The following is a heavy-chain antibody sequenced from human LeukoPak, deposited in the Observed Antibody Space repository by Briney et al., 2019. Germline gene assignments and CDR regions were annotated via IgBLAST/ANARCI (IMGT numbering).Heavy chain of an antibody. J-gene: IGHJ4*02. Sequence: SETLSLTCAVYGGSFSGYYWNWIRQPPGKGLEWIGEINHSGSTNYNPSLKSRVTISVDTSKNQFSLKLSSVTAADTAVCYCASYEQLGYFDYWGQGTLVTVSS. D-gene: IGHD6-13*01. CDR1: GGSFSGYY. V-gene: IGHV4-34*01. CDR3: ASYEQLGYFDY. CDR2: INHSGST.